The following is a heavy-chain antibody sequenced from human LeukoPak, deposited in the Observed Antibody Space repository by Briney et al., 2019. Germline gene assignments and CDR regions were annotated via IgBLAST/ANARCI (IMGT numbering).Heavy chain of an antibody. J-gene: IGHJ4*02. CDR3: ARDYYDSSGYPMSFDY. D-gene: IGHD3-22*01. Sequence: PSETLSLTCTVSGGSISSYYWSWIRQPAGKGLEWIGRIYTSGSTNYNPSLKSRVTMSVDTSKNQFSLKLSSVTAADTAVYYCARDYYDSSGYPMSFDYWGQGTLVTVSS. CDR1: GGSISSYY. CDR2: IYTSGST. V-gene: IGHV4-4*07.